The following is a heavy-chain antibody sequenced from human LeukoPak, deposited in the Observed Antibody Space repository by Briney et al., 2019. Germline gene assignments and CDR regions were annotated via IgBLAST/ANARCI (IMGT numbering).Heavy chain of an antibody. J-gene: IGHJ4*02. D-gene: IGHD2/OR15-2a*01. Sequence: ASVTVSCKASGYTFTAYYIHWVRQAPGQGLEWMGWINPNSGGTNYAQKFQTRVTMTGDTSITTAYMELTRLTSDDTAVYYCARSQIFDYWGQGTLVTISS. CDR3: ARSQIFDY. V-gene: IGHV1-2*02. CDR1: GYTFTAYY. CDR2: INPNSGGT.